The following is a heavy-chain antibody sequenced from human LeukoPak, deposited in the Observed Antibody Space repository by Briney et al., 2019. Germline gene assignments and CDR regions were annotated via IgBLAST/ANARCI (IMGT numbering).Heavy chain of an antibody. J-gene: IGHJ4*02. D-gene: IGHD3-3*01. CDR2: IYYNVIT. Sequence: SETLSLTCTVPGGSISTGGYYWGWLRQRPGKGVEWIVYIYYNVITFYNPSLQSPVSISVDTSKNQFSLKLTSVTAADTAVYYCARAYYDFWSGSPYFDYWGQGALVAVSS. CDR1: GGSISTGGYY. V-gene: IGHV4-31*01. CDR3: ARAYYDFWSGSPYFDY.